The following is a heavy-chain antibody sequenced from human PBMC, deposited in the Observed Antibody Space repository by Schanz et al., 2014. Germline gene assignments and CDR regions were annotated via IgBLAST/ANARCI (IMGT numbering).Heavy chain of an antibody. CDR2: VFPNGIT. CDR3: ARDTTWRLDL. CDR1: GGSIRSGTYY. V-gene: IGHV4-61*02. Sequence: QVQLQESGPGLVKPSQTLSLTCTVSGGSIRSGTYYWSWIRQPAGKALEWVGRVFPNGITNYNPSLKSRFPIPPDPSKNRFALPLTSLTAADTAVYYGARDTTWRLDLWGRGTLVTVSS. D-gene: IGHD1-1*01. J-gene: IGHJ2*01.